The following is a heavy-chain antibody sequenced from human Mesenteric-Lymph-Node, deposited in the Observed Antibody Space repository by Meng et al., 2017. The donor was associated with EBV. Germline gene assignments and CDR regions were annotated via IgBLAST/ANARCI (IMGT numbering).Heavy chain of an antibody. J-gene: IGHJ4*02. V-gene: IGHV6-1*01. D-gene: IGHD1-26*01. CDR3: ARGSGSYYDFDY. CDR2: TYYRSKWYN. Sequence: QVPVQRSGPGPVKPSHNLSLPCAIPGDSVWSNSASWNWIRQSPSRGLEWLGRTYYRSKWYNDYAVSVKSRITNNPDKSKNQFSLQLNSLTPEDKAVYYCARGSGSYYDFDYWGQGTLVTVSS. CDR1: GDSVWSNSAS.